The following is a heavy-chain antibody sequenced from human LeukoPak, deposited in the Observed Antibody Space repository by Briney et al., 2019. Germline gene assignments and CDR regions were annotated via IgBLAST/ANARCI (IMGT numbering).Heavy chain of an antibody. V-gene: IGHV3-23*01. CDR1: GFTFSSYA. CDR3: AKMGGYFDWLMAHFDY. Sequence: GGSLRLSCAASGFTFSSYAMSWVRQAPGKGLEWVSAISRSGGSTYYADSVKGRFTISRDNSKNTLYLQMNSLRAEDTAVYYCAKMGGYFDWLMAHFDYWGQGTMVTVSS. CDR2: ISRSGGST. J-gene: IGHJ4*02. D-gene: IGHD3-9*01.